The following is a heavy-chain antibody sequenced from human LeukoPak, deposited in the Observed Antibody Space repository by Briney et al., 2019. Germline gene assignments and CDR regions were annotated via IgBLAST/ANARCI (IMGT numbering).Heavy chain of an antibody. V-gene: IGHV4-34*01. CDR1: GGSFSGYY. CDR2: INHSGST. J-gene: IGHJ4*02. Sequence: PSETLSLTCAVYGGSFSGYYWSWIRQPPGKGLEWIGEINHSGSTNYNPSLKSRVTISVDTSKNQFSLKLSSVTAADTAVYYCARGKRIAEMATINYFDYWGQGTLVTVSS. CDR3: ARGKRIAEMATINYFDY. D-gene: IGHD5-24*01.